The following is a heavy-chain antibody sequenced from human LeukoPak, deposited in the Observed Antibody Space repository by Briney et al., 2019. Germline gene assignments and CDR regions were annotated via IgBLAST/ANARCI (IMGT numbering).Heavy chain of an antibody. D-gene: IGHD4-23*01. CDR3: ARSGARSGGAFDI. Sequence: SETLSLTCTVSGASITRYYWSWIRQSPGKGLEWIAYVYSSGSTNYNPSLYSRVTISLDTSKNQSSLKVSSVTAADTAVYFCARSGARSGGAFDIWGQGTMVTVSS. CDR1: GASITRYY. J-gene: IGHJ3*02. CDR2: VYSSGST. V-gene: IGHV4-59*08.